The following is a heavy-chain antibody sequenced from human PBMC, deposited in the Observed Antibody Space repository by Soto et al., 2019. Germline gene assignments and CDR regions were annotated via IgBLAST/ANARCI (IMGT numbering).Heavy chain of an antibody. CDR3: ATPSSANSSSWKKGHYYYGMDV. CDR2: IIPIFGTA. D-gene: IGHD6-13*01. CDR1: GGTFSSYA. V-gene: IGHV1-69*13. Sequence: GASVKVSCKASGGTFSSYAISWVRQAPGQGLEWMGGIIPIFGTANYAQKFQGRVTITADESTSTAYMELSSLRSEDTAVYYCATPSSANSSSWKKGHYYYGMDVWGQGTTVTVSS. J-gene: IGHJ6*02.